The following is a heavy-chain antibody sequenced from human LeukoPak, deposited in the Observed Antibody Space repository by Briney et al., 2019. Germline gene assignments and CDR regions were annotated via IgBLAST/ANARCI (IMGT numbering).Heavy chain of an antibody. CDR3: ARGYDSSGYYFDY. Sequence: GGSLRLSCAASGFTFSTYWMSWVRQAPGKGLEWVANINEDGSDKYYVDSVKGRFTISRDNAKNSLYLQMNSLRAEDTAVYYCARGYDSSGYYFDYWGQGTLVTVSS. V-gene: IGHV3-7*01. D-gene: IGHD3-22*01. J-gene: IGHJ4*02. CDR2: INEDGSDK. CDR1: GFTFSTYW.